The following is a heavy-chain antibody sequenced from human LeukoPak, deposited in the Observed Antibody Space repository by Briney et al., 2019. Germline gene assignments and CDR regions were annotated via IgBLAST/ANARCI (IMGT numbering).Heavy chain of an antibody. CDR2: IYHSGST. CDR1: GYSISSGYY. J-gene: IGHJ4*02. Sequence: SETLSLTCTVSGYSISSGYYWGWIRQPPGKGLEWIGSIYHSGSTYYNPSLKSRVTISVDTSKNQFSLKLSSVTAADTAVYYCARRLYYYDSSFSRFDYWGQGTLVTVSS. D-gene: IGHD3-22*01. V-gene: IGHV4-38-2*02. CDR3: ARRLYYYDSSFSRFDY.